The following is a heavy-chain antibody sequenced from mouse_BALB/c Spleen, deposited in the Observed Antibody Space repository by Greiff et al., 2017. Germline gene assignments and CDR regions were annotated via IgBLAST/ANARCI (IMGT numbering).Heavy chain of an antibody. CDR1: GFYIKDTY. D-gene: IGHD2-14*01. CDR3: APYRYDAPVDY. CDR2: IDPANGNT. V-gene: IGHV14-3*02. J-gene: IGHJ2*01. Sequence: VQLQQSGAELVKPGASVKLSCTASGFYIKDTYMHWVKQRPEQGLEWIGRIDPANGNTKYDPKFQGKATITADTSSNTAYLQLSSLTSEDTADYYGAPYRYDAPVDYWGQGTTLTVSS.